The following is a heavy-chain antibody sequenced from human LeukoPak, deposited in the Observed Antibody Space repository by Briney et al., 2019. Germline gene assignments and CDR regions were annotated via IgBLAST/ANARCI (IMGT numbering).Heavy chain of an antibody. CDR1: GFTFSSYG. V-gene: IGHV3-23*01. Sequence: GGSLRLSCAASGFTFSSYGMSWVRQAPGKGLEWIACISGSGANTYYAHSVKGRFTISSDNSKSTLYIQMNSLRAEETAVYYCARDGGRWARALQRYWYFDLWGRGTLVTVPS. D-gene: IGHD3-16*01. J-gene: IGHJ2*01. CDR3: ARDGGRWARALQRYWYFDL. CDR2: ISGSGANT.